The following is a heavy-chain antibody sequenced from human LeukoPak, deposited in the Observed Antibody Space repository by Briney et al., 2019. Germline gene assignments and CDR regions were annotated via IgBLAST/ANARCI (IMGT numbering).Heavy chain of an antibody. J-gene: IGHJ3*02. V-gene: IGHV3-48*02. CDR2: ISSSSSTI. D-gene: IGHD4-17*01. CDR1: GFTFSSYS. Sequence: GGSLTLSCAASGFTFSSYSMNWVRQAPGKGLEWVSYISSSSSTIYYADSVKGRFTISRDNAKNSLYLQMNSLRDEDTAVYYCARVMPLNYGDYKRGAFDIWGQGTMVTVSS. CDR3: ARVMPLNYGDYKRGAFDI.